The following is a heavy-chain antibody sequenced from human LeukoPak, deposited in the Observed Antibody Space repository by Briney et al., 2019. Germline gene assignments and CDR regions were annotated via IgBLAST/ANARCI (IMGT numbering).Heavy chain of an antibody. D-gene: IGHD3-10*01. CDR2: ISGSGSST. CDR1: GFTFSSYA. CDR3: ARDQGITMIRGQDY. Sequence: GGSLRLSCAASGFTFSSYAMSWVRQAPGKGLEWVSSISGSGSSTYYADSVKGRFTISRDNSKNTLFLQMNSLKADDTAVYYCARDQGITMIRGQDYWGQGTLVTVSS. J-gene: IGHJ4*02. V-gene: IGHV3-23*01.